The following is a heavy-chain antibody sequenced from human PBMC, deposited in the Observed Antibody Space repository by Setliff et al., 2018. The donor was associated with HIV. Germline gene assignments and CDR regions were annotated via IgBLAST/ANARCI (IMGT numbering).Heavy chain of an antibody. V-gene: IGHV1-69*10. Sequence: SVKVSCKASGGTFNTYVISWSRPAPGQGLEWMGGIIPILGVANYAQKFQGRLTITADKSTNTAYMELSSLKSDDTAVYYCARGPEEGDCSGGSCYGNFDPWGQGTLVTVSS. CDR3: ARGPEEGDCSGGSCYGNFDP. CDR2: IIPILGVA. D-gene: IGHD2-15*01. J-gene: IGHJ5*02. CDR1: GGTFNTYV.